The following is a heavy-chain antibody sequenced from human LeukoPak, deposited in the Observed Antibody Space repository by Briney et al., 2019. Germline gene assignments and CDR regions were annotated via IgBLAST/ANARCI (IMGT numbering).Heavy chain of an antibody. D-gene: IGHD1-26*01. CDR3: ARPLVDGYSRSMDGDYYYGRDF. CDR2: IIPIFGTA. Sequence: SVKVSFKASGGTFTIYAISWVRQAPGQGLEWMGWIIPIFGTANYAQKFQGRVTITADESTSTAYMELSSLRSEDTAVYYCARPLVDGYSRSMDGDYYYGRDFWGQGTTVTVSS. J-gene: IGHJ6*02. V-gene: IGHV1-69*13. CDR1: GGTFTIYA.